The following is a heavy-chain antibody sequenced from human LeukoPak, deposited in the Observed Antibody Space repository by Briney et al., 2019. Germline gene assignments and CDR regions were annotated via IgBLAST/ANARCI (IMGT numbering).Heavy chain of an antibody. V-gene: IGHV4-39*07. CDR3: ARGALRYFDWFIPPDY. Sequence: SETLSLTCTVSGGSISSSSYYWGWIRQPPGKGLEWIGSIYYSGSTYYNPSLKSRVTISVGTSKNQFSLKLSSVTAADTAVYYCARGALRYFDWFIPPDYWGQGTLVTVSS. J-gene: IGHJ4*02. D-gene: IGHD3-9*01. CDR2: IYYSGST. CDR1: GGSISSSSYY.